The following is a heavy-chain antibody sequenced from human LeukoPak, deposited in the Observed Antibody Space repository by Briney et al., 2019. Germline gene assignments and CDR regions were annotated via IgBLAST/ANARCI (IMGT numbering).Heavy chain of an antibody. CDR1: GGSISNGGYY. Sequence: PSETLSLTCTVSGGSISNGGYYWSWIRQHPGKGLEWIGYIYYSGSTYYNPSLNSRVTISVDTSENQFSLKLSSVTAADTAVYYCARVDGDYGDYYYYMDVWSKGTTVTVSS. D-gene: IGHD4-17*01. J-gene: IGHJ6*03. V-gene: IGHV4-31*03. CDR2: IYYSGST. CDR3: ARVDGDYGDYYYYMDV.